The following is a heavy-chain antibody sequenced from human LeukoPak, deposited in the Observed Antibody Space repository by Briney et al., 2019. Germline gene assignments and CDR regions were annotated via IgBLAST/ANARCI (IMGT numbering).Heavy chain of an antibody. CDR1: GGSISSYY. J-gene: IGHJ5*02. D-gene: IGHD3-10*01. Sequence: SETLSLTCTVSGGSISSYYWSWIRQPPGKGLEWIGYIHYSGSTIANIHYSGSTNYNPSLKSRVTISVDPSKNEFSLKMTSVTAADTAVYYCAGYYYGSGSYYLDPWGQGNLVTVSS. CDR3: AGYYYGSGSYYLDP. CDR2: IHYSGST. V-gene: IGHV4-59*03.